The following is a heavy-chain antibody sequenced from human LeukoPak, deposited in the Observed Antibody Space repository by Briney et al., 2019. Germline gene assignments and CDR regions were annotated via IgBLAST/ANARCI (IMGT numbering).Heavy chain of an antibody. CDR3: ARAYCGGDCYFGFDY. J-gene: IGHJ4*02. D-gene: IGHD2-21*02. CDR1: GVSISSSSYY. Sequence: PSETLSLTCTVSGVSISSSSYYWGWIRQPPGKGLEWIGSIYYSGSTYYNPSLKSRVTISVDTSKNQFSLKLSSVTAADTAVYYCARAYCGGDCYFGFDYWGQGTLVSVSS. V-gene: IGHV4-39*01. CDR2: IYYSGST.